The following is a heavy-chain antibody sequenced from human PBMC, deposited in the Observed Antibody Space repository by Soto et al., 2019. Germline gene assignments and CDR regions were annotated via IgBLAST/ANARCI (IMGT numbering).Heavy chain of an antibody. D-gene: IGHD2-8*01. CDR2: VYPGDSDT. CDR1: GYNFFNNW. CDR3: ARLSGCRNGVCYKFDY. V-gene: IGHV5-51*01. J-gene: IGHJ4*02. Sequence: GESLKISCQGSGYNFFNNWIAWVRQMPGKGREWMGIVYPGDSDTRYSPSFQGQVTISADKSISTAYLQWSSLKASDTTMYYCARLSGCRNGVCYKFDYWGQGTLVTVSS.